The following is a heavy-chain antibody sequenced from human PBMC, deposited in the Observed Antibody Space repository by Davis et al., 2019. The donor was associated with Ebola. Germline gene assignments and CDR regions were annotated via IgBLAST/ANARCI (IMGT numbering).Heavy chain of an antibody. Sequence: PGGSLRLSCAASGLTFSDSYMGWLRQSPGKGLEWLSYISHSSIYTNYADSVKGRFTISRDNAKNSVYLQLNSLRVDDTAVYYCATHQTSAAWNYFDHWGQGTLVTVSS. D-gene: IGHD2-2*01. CDR2: ISHSSIYT. CDR3: ATHQTSAAWNYFDH. V-gene: IGHV3-11*06. CDR1: GLTFSDSY. J-gene: IGHJ4*02.